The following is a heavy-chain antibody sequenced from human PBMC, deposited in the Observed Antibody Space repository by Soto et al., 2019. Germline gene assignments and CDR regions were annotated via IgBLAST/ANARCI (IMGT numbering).Heavy chain of an antibody. CDR3: AREGVAMIPRVYYYGMDV. CDR2: IYTSGST. J-gene: IGHJ6*02. Sequence: PSETLSLTCTVSGGSISSYYWSWIRQPAGKGLEWIGRIYTSGSTNYNPSLKSRVTMSVDTSKNQFSLKLSSVTAADTAVYYCAREGVAMIPRVYYYGMDVWGQGTTVTVSS. CDR1: GGSISSYY. V-gene: IGHV4-4*07. D-gene: IGHD5-12*01.